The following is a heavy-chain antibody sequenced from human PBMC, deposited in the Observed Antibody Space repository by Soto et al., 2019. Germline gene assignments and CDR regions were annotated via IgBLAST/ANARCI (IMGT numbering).Heavy chain of an antibody. CDR1: GFTLRSYG. CDR3: ARGRAVTMVRGVIKATRLNWFDP. J-gene: IGHJ5*02. Sequence: GGGLRLSCSASGFTLRSYGMHWVRPAPGQGREWGAVIWYDGTNKYYADSVKGRFTISRDNSKNTLYLQMNSLRAADTAVYYCARGRAVTMVRGVIKATRLNWFDPWGQGTLVTVSS. V-gene: IGHV3-33*01. D-gene: IGHD3-10*01. CDR2: IWYDGTNK.